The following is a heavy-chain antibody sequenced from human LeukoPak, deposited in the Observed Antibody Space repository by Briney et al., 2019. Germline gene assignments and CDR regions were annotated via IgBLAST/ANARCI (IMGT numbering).Heavy chain of an antibody. CDR1: GITVSTYA. CDR2: ISYDGSNK. D-gene: IGHD5-24*01. J-gene: IGHJ3*02. Sequence: QPGRSLRLSCAASSGITVSTYAMHWVRQAPGKGLEWVAVISYDGSNKYYADSVKGRFTISRDNSKNTLYVQMNSLRAEDTAVYYCARDLSGYNSGGAFDIWGQGTMVTVSS. V-gene: IGHV3-30-3*01. CDR3: ARDLSGYNSGGAFDI.